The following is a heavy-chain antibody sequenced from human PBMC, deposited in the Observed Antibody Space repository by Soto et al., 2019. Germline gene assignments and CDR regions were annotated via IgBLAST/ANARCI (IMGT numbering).Heavy chain of an antibody. CDR2: IYYSGST. D-gene: IGHD6-19*01. CDR1: GGSISSYY. CDR3: AREQYCSGWAFDY. V-gene: IGHV4-59*01. Sequence: QVQLQESGPGLVKPSETLSLTCTVSGGSISSYYWSWIRQPPGKGLEWIGYIYYSGSTNYNPSLKSRVTISVDTSKNQFALKLCSVTAADTAVYYCAREQYCSGWAFDYWGQGTLVTVSS. J-gene: IGHJ4*02.